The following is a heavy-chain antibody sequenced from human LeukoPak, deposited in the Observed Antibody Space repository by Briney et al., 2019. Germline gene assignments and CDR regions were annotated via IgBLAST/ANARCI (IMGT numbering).Heavy chain of an antibody. V-gene: IGHV3-11*04. CDR1: GFTFSDYY. CDR3: ARELGDVTMVRGAIIVKNWFDP. J-gene: IGHJ5*02. CDR2: ISSGGSTI. Sequence: KPGGSLRLSCAASGFTFSDYYMSWIRQAPGKGLEWVSYISSGGSTIYYADSVKGRFTTSRDNARNSLYLQMNSLRAEDTAVYYCARELGDVTMVRGAIIVKNWFDPWGQGTLVTVSS. D-gene: IGHD3-10*01.